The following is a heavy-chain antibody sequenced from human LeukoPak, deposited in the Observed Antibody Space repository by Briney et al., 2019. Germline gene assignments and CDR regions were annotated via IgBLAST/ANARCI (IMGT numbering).Heavy chain of an antibody. CDR3: ARDLDYGDYGIYFDY. Sequence: SVKVSCKASGGTFSSYAISWVRQAPGQGLEWMGGIIPIFGTANYAQKFQGRVTITADESTSTAYMELSSLRSEDTAVYYCARDLDYGDYGIYFDYWGQGTLVTVSS. D-gene: IGHD4-17*01. V-gene: IGHV1-69*01. J-gene: IGHJ4*02. CDR1: GGTFSSYA. CDR2: IIPIFGTA.